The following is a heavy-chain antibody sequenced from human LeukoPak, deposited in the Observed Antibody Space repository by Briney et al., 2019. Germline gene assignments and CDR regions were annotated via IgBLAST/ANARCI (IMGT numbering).Heavy chain of an antibody. V-gene: IGHV3-30*18. D-gene: IGHD4-17*01. Sequence: HPGRSLRLSCAVSGFTFSNYGIHGVRQAPGKGLEGVAAISHDGSFKYYADSVRGRFIISRDNAKNTLNLQMNSLRAEDTAVYYCSKDAYERDGYGDHLRDFMDVWGQGTTVTVSS. CDR2: ISHDGSFK. J-gene: IGHJ6*02. CDR3: SKDAYERDGYGDHLRDFMDV. CDR1: GFTFSNYG.